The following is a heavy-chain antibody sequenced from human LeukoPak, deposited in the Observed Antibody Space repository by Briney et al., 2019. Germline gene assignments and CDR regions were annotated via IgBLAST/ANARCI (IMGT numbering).Heavy chain of an antibody. CDR3: AREMGDDFWSGYYYFDY. CDR1: GYTFTSYG. D-gene: IGHD3-3*01. J-gene: IGHJ4*02. Sequence: ASVKVSCKASGYTFTSYGISWVRQAPGQGLEWMGWISAYNGNTNYAQKLQGRVTMTTDTSTSTAYMELRGLRSDDTAVYYCAREMGDDFWSGYYYFDYWGQGTLVTVSS. V-gene: IGHV1-18*01. CDR2: ISAYNGNT.